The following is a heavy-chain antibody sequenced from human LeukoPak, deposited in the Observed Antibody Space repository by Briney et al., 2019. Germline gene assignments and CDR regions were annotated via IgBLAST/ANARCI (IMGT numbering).Heavy chain of an antibody. CDR1: GGSISSYY. CDR2: IYYSGNT. D-gene: IGHD3-3*01. V-gene: IGHV4-59*01. CDR3: ARYDFSYMDV. Sequence: SETLSLTCTVSGGSISSYYRSWIRQPPGKGLEWIGHIYYSGNTNYNPSLRSRVTISVDMSKNQFSLKLGSVTAADTAVYYCARYDFSYMDVWGNGTTVTVSS. J-gene: IGHJ6*03.